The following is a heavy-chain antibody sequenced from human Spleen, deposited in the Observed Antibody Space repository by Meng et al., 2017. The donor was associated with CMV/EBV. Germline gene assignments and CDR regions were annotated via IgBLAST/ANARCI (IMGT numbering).Heavy chain of an antibody. CDR3: AKDRNYDFWSGYSNDY. V-gene: IGHV4-39*07. J-gene: IGHJ4*02. CDR2: IYYSGST. D-gene: IGHD3-3*01. CDR1: GGSISSSSYY. Sequence: SETLSLTCTVSGGSISSSSYYWGWIRQPPGKGLEWIGSIYYSGSTYYNPSLKSRVTISVDTSKNQCSLKLNSVTAEDTAVYYCAKDRNYDFWSGYSNDYWGQGTLVTVSS.